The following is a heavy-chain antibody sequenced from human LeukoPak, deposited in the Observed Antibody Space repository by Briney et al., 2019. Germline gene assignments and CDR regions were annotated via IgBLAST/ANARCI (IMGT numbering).Heavy chain of an antibody. D-gene: IGHD3-10*01. Sequence: PAETLSLTCTVSGGSISSNSYYWGWIRQPPGKGLEWIGYIYHSGSTYYNPSLKSRVTISVDRSKNQFSLKLSSVTAADTAVYYCARAYYGSGGRSYYMDVWGKGTTVTVSS. CDR1: GGSISSNSYY. CDR2: IYHSGST. CDR3: ARAYYGSGGRSYYMDV. J-gene: IGHJ6*03. V-gene: IGHV4-39*07.